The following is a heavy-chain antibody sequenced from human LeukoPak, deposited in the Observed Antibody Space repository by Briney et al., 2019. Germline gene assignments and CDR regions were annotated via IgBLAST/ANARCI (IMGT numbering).Heavy chain of an antibody. CDR2: ISSSSYI. CDR3: ARTFGGATRKGYYYYYMDV. D-gene: IGHD1-26*01. V-gene: IGHV3-21*01. J-gene: IGHJ6*03. Sequence: PGGSLRLSCAASGFTFSSCSMNWVRQAPGKGLEWVSSISSSSYIYYADSVKGRFTISRDNAKNSLYLQMNSLRAEDTAVYYCARTFGGATRKGYYYYYMDVWGKGTTVTVSS. CDR1: GFTFSSCS.